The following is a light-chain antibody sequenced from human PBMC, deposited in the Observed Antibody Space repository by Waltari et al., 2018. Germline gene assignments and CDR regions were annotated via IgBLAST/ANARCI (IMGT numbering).Light chain of an antibody. V-gene: IGLV1-47*01. Sequence: QSVLSQPPSASGTPGETITISCSGSNSNIGAHDVYWFQQFPGTAPRLLIFETTERPSGGPGRFAGSKSGTAASLAISGLRSEDEADYFCAAWDASLTVIFGGGTQVTVL. CDR1: NSNIGAHD. CDR2: ETT. J-gene: IGLJ2*01. CDR3: AAWDASLTVI.